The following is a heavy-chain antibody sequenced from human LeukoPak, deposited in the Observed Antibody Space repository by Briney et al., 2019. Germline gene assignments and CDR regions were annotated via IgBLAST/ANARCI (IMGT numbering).Heavy chain of an antibody. CDR2: ISYDGSNK. CDR3: ARDAPYFDY. CDR1: GFTFSSYA. J-gene: IGHJ4*02. V-gene: IGHV3-30-3*01. Sequence: PGRSLRLSCAASGFTFSSYAMHWVRQAPGKGLEWVAVISYDGSNKYYADSVKGRFTISRDNSKNTLYLQMNSLRAEDTAVYYCARDAPYFDYWGRGTLVTVSS.